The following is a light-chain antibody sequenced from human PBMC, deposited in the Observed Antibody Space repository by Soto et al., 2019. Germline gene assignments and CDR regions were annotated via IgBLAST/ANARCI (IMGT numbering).Light chain of an antibody. Sequence: QSVLTQPPSASGTPGQRVTISCSGSSSNIGSNTVNWYQQLPGTAPKLLIYSNNQRPSGVPDRFSGSKSGTSVSLAISGLQSEDEADYYCAAWYDSLNGWVFGGGTKLTVL. CDR3: AAWYDSLNGWV. CDR2: SNN. CDR1: SSNIGSNT. V-gene: IGLV1-44*01. J-gene: IGLJ3*02.